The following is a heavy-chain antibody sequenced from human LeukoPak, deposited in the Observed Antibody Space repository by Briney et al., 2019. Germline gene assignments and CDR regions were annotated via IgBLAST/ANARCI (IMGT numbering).Heavy chain of an antibody. V-gene: IGHV4-59*04. J-gene: IGHJ4*02. D-gene: IGHD4-17*01. CDR2: IYYSGSS. CDR3: AKKIYGDLYYFDY. Sequence: SETLSLTCTVSGGSISSYYWSWIRQPPGKGLEWIGYIYYSGSSYYIPSLKSRVTMSVDTSKNQFSLRLSSVTAADTAVYYCAKKIYGDLYYFDYWGQGTLVPVSS. CDR1: GGSISSYY.